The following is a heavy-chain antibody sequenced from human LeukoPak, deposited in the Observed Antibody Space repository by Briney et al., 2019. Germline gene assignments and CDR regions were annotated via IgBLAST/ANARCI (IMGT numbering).Heavy chain of an antibody. J-gene: IGHJ2*01. CDR3: ARDQNYCSGGSCYPRYWYFDL. CDR2: IYYSGST. Sequence: PSQTLSLTCTVSGGSISSGGYYWSWIRQHPGKGLGWIGYIYYSGSTYYNPSFKRRVTISVDTSKNQFSLKLSSVTAADTAVYYCARDQNYCSGGSCYPRYWYFDLWGRGTLATVSS. D-gene: IGHD2-15*01. V-gene: IGHV4-31*03. CDR1: GGSISSGGYY.